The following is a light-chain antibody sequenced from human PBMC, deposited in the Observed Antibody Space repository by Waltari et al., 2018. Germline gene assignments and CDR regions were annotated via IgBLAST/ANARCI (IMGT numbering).Light chain of an antibody. Sequence: DIVMTQSPDFQSVTPKEKVTITCRASQSICNSLHWYQQKPGQSPKLLIKYASQTFSGVPSRFSGSGSGTDFTLTINSLEAEDAATYYCHQSYTLPRTFGQGTKVEIK. V-gene: IGKV6-21*01. CDR1: QSICNS. CDR2: YAS. J-gene: IGKJ1*01. CDR3: HQSYTLPRT.